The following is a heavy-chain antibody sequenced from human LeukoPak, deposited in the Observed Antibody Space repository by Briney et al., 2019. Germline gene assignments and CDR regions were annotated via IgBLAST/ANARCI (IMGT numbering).Heavy chain of an antibody. D-gene: IGHD1-26*01. V-gene: IGHV3-23*01. CDR2: ISGSGGST. CDR1: GFTFSSYA. CDR3: SKKVIRENNWFDP. J-gene: IGHJ5*02. Sequence: GGSLRLSCAASGFTFSSYAMSWVRQAPRKGLEWVSAISGSGGSTYYADSVKGRFTISRDNSKDTLYLQMNSLRAEDTAVYYCSKKVIRENNWFDPWGQGTLVTVSS.